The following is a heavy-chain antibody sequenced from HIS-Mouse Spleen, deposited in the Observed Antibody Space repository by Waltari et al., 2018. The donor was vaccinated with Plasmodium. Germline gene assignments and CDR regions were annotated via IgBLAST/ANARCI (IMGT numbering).Heavy chain of an antibody. J-gene: IGHJ1*01. CDR1: GSPFTGYY. Sequence: QVQLVQSGAEVKKPWASVTVSCRASGSPFTGYYMHRVRQAPGQGLEWMGWINPNSGGTNYAQKFQGRVTMTRDTSISTAYMELSRLKSDDTAVYYCARLDPHSSSWYRYFQHWGQGTLVTVSS. CDR2: INPNSGGT. V-gene: IGHV1-2*02. D-gene: IGHD6-13*01. CDR3: ARLDPHSSSWYRYFQH.